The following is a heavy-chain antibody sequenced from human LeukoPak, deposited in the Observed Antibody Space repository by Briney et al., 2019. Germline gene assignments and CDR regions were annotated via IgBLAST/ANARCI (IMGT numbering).Heavy chain of an antibody. D-gene: IGHD1-26*01. Sequence: GGSLRLSCAASGFTFSSYAMHWVRQAPGKGLEWVAVISYDGSNKYYADSVKGRFTISRDNSKNTLYLQMNSLRAEDTAVYYCARIGSPLPATTPWRQGTLVTVPS. CDR1: GFTFSSYA. J-gene: IGHJ5*02. V-gene: IGHV3-30-3*01. CDR2: ISYDGSNK. CDR3: ARIGSPLPATTP.